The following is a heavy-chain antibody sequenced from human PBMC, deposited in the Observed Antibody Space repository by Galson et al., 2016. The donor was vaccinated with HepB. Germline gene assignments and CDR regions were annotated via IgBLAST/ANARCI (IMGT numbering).Heavy chain of an antibody. D-gene: IGHD6-13*01. CDR2: IFHDGSNK. Sequence: SLRLSCAASGFTFTNYGMHWVRQAPGKGLQWVAAIFHDGSNKFYEDSVKGRFTISRNNSKNTLYPQMDSLRTEDTAGYYCARDPSGQQLANWFDLWGQGTLVTVSS. CDR1: GFTFTNYG. V-gene: IGHV3-30*03. J-gene: IGHJ5*02. CDR3: ARDPSGQQLANWFDL.